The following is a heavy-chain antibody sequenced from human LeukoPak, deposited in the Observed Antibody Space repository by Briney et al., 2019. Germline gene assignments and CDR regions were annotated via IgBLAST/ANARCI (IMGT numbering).Heavy chain of an antibody. D-gene: IGHD2-21*02. J-gene: IGHJ4*02. CDR2: IIPIFGTA. CDR3: ARGRQHIVVVTAFDY. V-gene: IGHV1-69*13. Sequence: SVKVSCKASGGTFSSYAISWVRQAPGQGLEWMGGIIPIFGTANYAQKFQGRVTITADESTSTAYMELSSLRSEDTAVYYCARGRQHIVVVTAFDYWGQGTLVTVTS. CDR1: GGTFSSYA.